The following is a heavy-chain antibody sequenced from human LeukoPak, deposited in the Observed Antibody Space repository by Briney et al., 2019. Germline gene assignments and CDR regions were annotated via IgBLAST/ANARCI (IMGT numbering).Heavy chain of an antibody. J-gene: IGHJ4*02. CDR2: MNPNSGGT. V-gene: IGHV1-2*02. CDR3: ARVSAMWVQLLGY. CDR1: VYTLLGYY. D-gene: IGHD5-18*01. Sequence: ASVKDSCMACVYTLLGYYIHWVQQAPGQGLEWMGWMNPNSGGTNYAQRVQGSVPMTRDMYISTAYMELRRLRSGDAAVYYCARVSAMWVQLLGYWGQGTLVTVSS.